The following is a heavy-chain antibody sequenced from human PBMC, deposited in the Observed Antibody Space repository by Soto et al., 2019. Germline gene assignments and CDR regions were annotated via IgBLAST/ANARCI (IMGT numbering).Heavy chain of an antibody. CDR1: GFTFGDYA. D-gene: IGHD5-18*01. J-gene: IGHJ4*02. Sequence: PGGSLRLSCTASGFTFGDYAMIWFRQAPGKGLEWVGFIRSKAYGGTTEYAASVKGRFTISRDDSKSIAYLQMNSLKTEDTAVYYCTRDIPRGYSYGPKPPDYWGQGTLVTVSS. V-gene: IGHV3-49*03. CDR3: TRDIPRGYSYGPKPPDY. CDR2: IRSKAYGGTT.